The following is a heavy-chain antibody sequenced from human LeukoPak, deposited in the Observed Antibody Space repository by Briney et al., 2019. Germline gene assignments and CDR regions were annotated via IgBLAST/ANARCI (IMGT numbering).Heavy chain of an antibody. CDR1: GGAISSYY. J-gene: IGHJ5*02. CDR3: ARDLPSYYFDSGNMFDP. V-gene: IGHV4-4*07. CDR2: IYTTGCT. Sequence: PSETLSLTCTVAGGAISSYYWSWIRQPAAKGLEWIGRIYTTGCTDYIASLKSRVTMSVDTSNNQFSLKLSSVTAADTAVYYCARDLPSYYFDSGNMFDPWGQGILVTVSS. D-gene: IGHD3-10*01.